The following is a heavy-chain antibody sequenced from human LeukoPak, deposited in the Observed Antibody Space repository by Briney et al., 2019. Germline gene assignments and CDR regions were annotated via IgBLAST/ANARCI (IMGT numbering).Heavy chain of an antibody. CDR2: IIPILGIA. CDR3: AREGVVAATYFDY. CDR1: GYTFTGYY. V-gene: IGHV1-69*04. Sequence: GASVKVSCKASGYTFTGYYMHWVRQAPGQGLEWMGRIIPILGIANYAQKFQGRVTITADKSTSTAYMELSSLRSEDTAVYYCAREGVVAATYFDYWGQGTLVTVSS. J-gene: IGHJ4*02. D-gene: IGHD2-15*01.